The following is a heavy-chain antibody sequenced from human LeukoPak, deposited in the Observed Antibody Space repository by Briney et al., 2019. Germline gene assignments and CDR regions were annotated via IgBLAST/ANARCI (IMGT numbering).Heavy chain of an antibody. CDR2: ISAYNGNT. Sequence: ASVKVSCKASGYTFTSYGISWVRQAPGQGLEWMGWISAYNGNTNYAQKLQGRVTMTTDTSTSTAYMELRSLRSDDTAVYYCARRRYYDFWSGYYAFDIWGQGTMVTASS. CDR1: GYTFTSYG. V-gene: IGHV1-18*01. D-gene: IGHD3-3*01. J-gene: IGHJ3*02. CDR3: ARRRYYDFWSGYYAFDI.